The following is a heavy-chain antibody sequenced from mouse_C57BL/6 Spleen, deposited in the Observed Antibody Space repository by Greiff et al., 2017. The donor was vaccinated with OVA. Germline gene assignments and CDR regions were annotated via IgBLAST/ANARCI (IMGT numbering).Heavy chain of an antibody. CDR2: ISSGGDYI. V-gene: IGHV5-9-1*02. CDR1: GFTFSSYA. J-gene: IGHJ3*01. D-gene: IGHD4-1*01. Sequence: EVKLMESGEGLVKPGGSLKLSCAASGFTFSSYAMSWVRQTPEKRLEWVAYISSGGDYIYYADTVKGRFTISRDNARITLYLQMSSLKSEDTAMYYCTRANWDVGFAYWGQGTLVTVSA. CDR3: TRANWDVGFAY.